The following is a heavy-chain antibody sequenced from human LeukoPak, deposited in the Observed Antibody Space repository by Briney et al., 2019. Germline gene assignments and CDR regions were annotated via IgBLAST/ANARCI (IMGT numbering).Heavy chain of an antibody. D-gene: IGHD5-18*01. CDR3: ARSGYSYGYSFDY. Sequence: PGGSLRLSCAASGFTFSSYSMNWVRQAPGKGLEWVSSISSSSYIYYADSVKGRFTISRDNAKNSLYLQTNSLRAEDTAVYYCARSGYSYGYSFDYWGQGTLVTVSS. CDR2: ISSSSYI. J-gene: IGHJ4*02. CDR1: GFTFSSYS. V-gene: IGHV3-21*01.